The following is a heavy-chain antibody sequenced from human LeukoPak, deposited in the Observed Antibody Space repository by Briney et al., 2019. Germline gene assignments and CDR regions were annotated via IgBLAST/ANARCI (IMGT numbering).Heavy chain of an antibody. CDR3: ARDGVITMIVVAPGAFDI. V-gene: IGHV3-30-3*01. Sequence: GRSLRLSCAVSGFTFSSYAMHWVRQAPGKGLEWVAVISYGGSNKYYADSVKGRFTISRDNSKNTLYLQMNSLRAEDTAVYYCARDGVITMIVVAPGAFDIWGQGTMVTVSS. D-gene: IGHD3-22*01. CDR2: ISYGGSNK. CDR1: GFTFSSYA. J-gene: IGHJ3*02.